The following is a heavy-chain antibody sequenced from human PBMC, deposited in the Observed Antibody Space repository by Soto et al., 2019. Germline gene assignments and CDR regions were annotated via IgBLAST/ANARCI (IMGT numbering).Heavy chain of an antibody. Sequence: QVQLVQSGAEVKKPGSSVKVSCKASGGTFNSSGISWVRQAPGQGLEWMGGIIPIVGTADYARKFQDRITITADEATSTAYMELSSLRSEDTAMYYCARDLYSAAAPGLTHWFFDLWGRGTLVTVSS. CDR3: ARDLYSAAAPGLTHWFFDL. V-gene: IGHV1-69*01. D-gene: IGHD6-13*01. CDR1: GGTFNSSG. J-gene: IGHJ2*01. CDR2: IIPIVGTA.